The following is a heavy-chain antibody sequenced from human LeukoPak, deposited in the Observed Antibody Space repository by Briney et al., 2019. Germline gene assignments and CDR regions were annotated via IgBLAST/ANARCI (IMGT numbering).Heavy chain of an antibody. V-gene: IGHV1-69*05. CDR1: GGTFSSYA. Sequence: SVKVSCKASGGTFSSYAISWVRQAPGQGLEWMGGILPIFGTSNYAQKFQGRVMITTDESTSTAYMELSSLRSEDTAVYYCARSTSYCGGDCYPLDYWGQGTLVTVSS. D-gene: IGHD2-21*01. CDR2: ILPIFGTS. J-gene: IGHJ4*02. CDR3: ARSTSYCGGDCYPLDY.